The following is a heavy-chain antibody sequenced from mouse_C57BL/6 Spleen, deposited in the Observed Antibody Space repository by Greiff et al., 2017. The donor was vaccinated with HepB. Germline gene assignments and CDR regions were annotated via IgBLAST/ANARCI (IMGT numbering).Heavy chain of an antibody. CDR1: GFTFSDYY. J-gene: IGHJ4*01. V-gene: IGHV5-16*01. Sequence: EVQVVESEGGLVQPGSSMKLSCTASGFTFSDYYMAWVRQVPEKGLEWVANINYDGSSTYYLDSLKSRFIISRDNAKNILYLQMSSLKSEDTATYYCARWAYYGSSYDYAMDYWGQGTSVTVSS. CDR2: INYDGSST. D-gene: IGHD1-1*01. CDR3: ARWAYYGSSYDYAMDY.